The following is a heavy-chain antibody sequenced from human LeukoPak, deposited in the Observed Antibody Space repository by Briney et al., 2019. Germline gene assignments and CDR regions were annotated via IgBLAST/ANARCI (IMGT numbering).Heavy chain of an antibody. J-gene: IGHJ4*02. CDR2: IYHSGST. CDR1: GYSISSGYY. V-gene: IGHV4-38-2*02. Sequence: PSETLSLTCTVSGYSISSGYYWGWIRQPPGKGLEWIGSIYHSGSTTYNPSLKSRVTISVDKSKNQFSLKLSSVTAADTAVYYCARDLQTLVAAYWGQGTLVTVSS. CDR3: ARDLQTLVAAY. D-gene: IGHD5-12*01.